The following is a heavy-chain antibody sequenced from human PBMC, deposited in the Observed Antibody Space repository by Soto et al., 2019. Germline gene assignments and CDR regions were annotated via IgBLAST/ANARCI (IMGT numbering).Heavy chain of an antibody. D-gene: IGHD2-15*01. CDR1: GFSLPTSGMR. Sequence: GSSLVNPTQTLTLTCTFFGFSLPTSGMRVIWIRQPPGKAPEWLVRIDWDDDKVYSRSLRTRLTISKDTSKNQVVLIMTNMDPVDTATYYCARTRVVSAVNYGMDVWGQGITVTVSS. CDR3: ARTRVVSAVNYGMDV. J-gene: IGHJ6*02. CDR2: IDWDDDK. V-gene: IGHV2-70*04.